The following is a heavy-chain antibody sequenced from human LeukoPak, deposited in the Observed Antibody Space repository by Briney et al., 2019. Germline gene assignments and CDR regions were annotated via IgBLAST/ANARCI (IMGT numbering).Heavy chain of an antibody. D-gene: IGHD3-16*02. Sequence: LETLSLTCAVYGGSFSGYYWSWIRQPPGKGLEWIGEINHSGRTNYNPSLKSRVTTSIDTSKNQFSLNLTSVTAADTAVYVCARGTCVYVWGSYRPSFDYWGQGTLVTVSS. CDR1: GGSFSGYY. CDR2: INHSGRT. J-gene: IGHJ4*02. V-gene: IGHV4-34*01. CDR3: ARGTCVYVWGSYRPSFDY.